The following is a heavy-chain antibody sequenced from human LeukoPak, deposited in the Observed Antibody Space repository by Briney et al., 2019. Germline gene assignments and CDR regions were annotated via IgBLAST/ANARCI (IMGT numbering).Heavy chain of an antibody. D-gene: IGHD5-18*01. CDR3: ARDGPVDTAMVQNFYMDV. Sequence: PSETLALICAVSGYSINSGFYWGWIRQSPGKGLEWLGNIYHSGSTYYNPSLKSRVAISVDTPNNQFSLKLTSVTAADTAVYYCARDGPVDTAMVQNFYMDVWVKGTTVIVSS. V-gene: IGHV4-38-2*02. CDR1: GYSINSGFY. J-gene: IGHJ6*03. CDR2: IYHSGST.